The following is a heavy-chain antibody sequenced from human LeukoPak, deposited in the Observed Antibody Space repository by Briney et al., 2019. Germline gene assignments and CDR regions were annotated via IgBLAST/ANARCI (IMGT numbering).Heavy chain of an antibody. CDR1: GFTFSSYS. V-gene: IGHV3-21*01. Sequence: GGSLRLSCAASGFTFSSYSMNWVRQAPGKGLEWVSSISSSSNYIYYADSVKGRFTISRDNAKNSLYLQMNSLRAEDTAVYYCARRPYYYDSLDYWGQGTLVTVSS. D-gene: IGHD3-22*01. CDR2: ISSSSNYI. CDR3: ARRPYYYDSLDY. J-gene: IGHJ4*02.